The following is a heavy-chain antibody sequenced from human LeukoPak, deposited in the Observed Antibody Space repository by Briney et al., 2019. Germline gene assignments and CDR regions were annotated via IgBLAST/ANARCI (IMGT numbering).Heavy chain of an antibody. J-gene: IGHJ4*02. D-gene: IGHD3-10*01. CDR1: GFTFRSYA. V-gene: IGHV3-23*01. CDR2: ISISGANT. CDR3: SKVDYFGSESLKYFFDY. Sequence: GGSLRLSCAGSGFTFRSYALSWVRQAPGKGLEWVSLISISGANTYYADSVKGRFTISRDNSKGTLYLQMNSLRAEDTAVYYYSKVDYFGSESLKYFFDYWGQGTLVTVSS.